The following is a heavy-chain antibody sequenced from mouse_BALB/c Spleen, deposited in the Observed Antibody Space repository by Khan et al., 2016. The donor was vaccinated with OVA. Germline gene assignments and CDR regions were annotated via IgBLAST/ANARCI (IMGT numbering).Heavy chain of an antibody. CDR1: GYSFTGYN. J-gene: IGHJ2*01. Sequence: VQLQQSGPELEKPGASVKISCKASGYSFTGYNMNWVKQSKGETLEWIGNIDPYDGTTSNNKKFKGKATLTVDKSSSTAYMQLKSLTSEDSAVYYCAREGNYYFDYWGQGTTLTVAS. CDR2: IDPYDGTT. V-gene: IGHV1-39*01. D-gene: IGHD2-1*01. CDR3: AREGNYYFDY.